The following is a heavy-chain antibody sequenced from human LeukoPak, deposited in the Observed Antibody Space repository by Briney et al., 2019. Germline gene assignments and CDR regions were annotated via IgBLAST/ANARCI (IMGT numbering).Heavy chain of an antibody. CDR3: ARDTYYYDSSGYLYYFDY. CDR2: ISSSSSYI. V-gene: IGHV3-21*01. Sequence: GGSLILSCAASGFTFSSYSMNWVRQAPGKGLEWVSSISSSSSYIYYADSVKGRFTISRDDAKNSLYLQMNSLRAEDTAVYYCARDTYYYDSSGYLYYFDYWGQGTLVTVSS. D-gene: IGHD3-22*01. J-gene: IGHJ4*02. CDR1: GFTFSSYS.